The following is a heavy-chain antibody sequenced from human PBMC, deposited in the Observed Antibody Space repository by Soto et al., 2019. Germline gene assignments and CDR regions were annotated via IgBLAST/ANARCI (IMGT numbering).Heavy chain of an antibody. CDR2: IYHSGNT. J-gene: IGHJ5*02. V-gene: IGHV4-39*01. D-gene: IGHD3-22*01. Sequence: PSETRSFTCTFCGRYISSSTYSWGWIRQPPAKRLEWIGTIYHSGNTYYNPSRKSRVTVSVDTSKNQISLKLISVTAADTAVYYCARHPAYYDGSAYYHWFDRWGQGTQVTGSS. CDR1: GRYISSSTYS. CDR3: ARHPAYYDGSAYYHWFDR.